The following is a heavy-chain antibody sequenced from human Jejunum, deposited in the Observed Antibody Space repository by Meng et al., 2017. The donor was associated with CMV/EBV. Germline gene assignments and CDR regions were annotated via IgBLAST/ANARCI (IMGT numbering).Heavy chain of an antibody. CDR3: AKEFGVWGVPFDP. D-gene: IGHD3-16*01. V-gene: IGHV3-23*01. CDR1: GFTFRNKE. J-gene: IGHJ5*02. CDR2: ISASGDST. Sequence: EVQMLESGGGLVQPGGSLRLSCVASGFTFRNKEMAWVRQAPGKGPEWVSTISASGDSTYYADSVKGRFTISRDNSKDTLYLQMNSLRDEDTAIYHCAKEFGVWGVPFDPWGQGTLVTVSS.